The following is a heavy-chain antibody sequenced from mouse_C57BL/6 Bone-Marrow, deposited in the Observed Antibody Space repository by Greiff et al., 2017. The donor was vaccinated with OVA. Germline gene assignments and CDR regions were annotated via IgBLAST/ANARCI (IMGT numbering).Heavy chain of an antibody. CDR1: GYAFSSSW. J-gene: IGHJ4*01. V-gene: IGHV1-82*01. Sequence: VQLQQSGPELVKPGASVKISCKASGYAFSSSWMNWVKQRPGKGLEWIGRIYPGDGDTNYNGKFKGKATLTADKSSSTAYMQLSSLPSEDSAVYFCARRAYSPYAMDYWGQGTSVTVSS. CDR3: ARRAYSPYAMDY. CDR2: IYPGDGDT. D-gene: IGHD2-12*01.